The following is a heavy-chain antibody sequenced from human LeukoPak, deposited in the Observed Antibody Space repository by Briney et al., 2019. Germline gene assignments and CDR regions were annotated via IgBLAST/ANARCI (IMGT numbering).Heavy chain of an antibody. J-gene: IGHJ3*02. CDR3: ARSGRGYDDAFDI. CDR2: ISSSSLYI. V-gene: IGHV3-21*01. CDR1: GFTFDDYA. Sequence: GGSLRLSCATSGFTFDDYAMHWVRHGPGKGLEWVSSISSSSLYIYYADSVKGRFTISRDNAKNSLDLQMNSLRAEDTAVYYCARSGRGYDDAFDIWGQGTMVTVSS. D-gene: IGHD5-12*01.